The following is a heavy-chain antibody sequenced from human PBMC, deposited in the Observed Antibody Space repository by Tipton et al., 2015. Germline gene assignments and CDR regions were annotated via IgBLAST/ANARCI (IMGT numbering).Heavy chain of an antibody. Sequence: QLVQSGAEVKKPGASVKVSCKASGYTFTSYGISWVRQAPGQGLEWMGWISAYNGNTNYAQKLQGRVTMTTDTSTSTAYMELRSLRSDDTAAYYCARVEMFRTIAVGGPVHEDHWSRGTLVSVSS. D-gene: IGHD6-19*01. J-gene: IGHJ4*02. CDR3: ARVEMFRTIAVGGPVHEDH. V-gene: IGHV1-18*04. CDR2: ISAYNGNT. CDR1: GYTFTSYG.